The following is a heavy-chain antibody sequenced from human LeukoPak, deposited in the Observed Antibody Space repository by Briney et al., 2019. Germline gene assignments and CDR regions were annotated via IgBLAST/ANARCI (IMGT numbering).Heavy chain of an antibody. CDR1: GYTFTGYY. CDR3: ARGGYSSSSSFDY. V-gene: IGHV1-2*02. D-gene: IGHD6-6*01. Sequence: ASVKISCKASGYTFTGYYMHWVRQAPGQGLEWMGWSNPNSGDTNYVQKFQGRVTMTRDTSISTAYMELSRLRSDDTAVYYCARGGYSSSSSFDYWGQGTLVTVSS. CDR2: SNPNSGDT. J-gene: IGHJ4*02.